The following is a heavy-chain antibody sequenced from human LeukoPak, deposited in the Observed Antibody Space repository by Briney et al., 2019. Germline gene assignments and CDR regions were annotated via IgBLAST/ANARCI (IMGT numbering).Heavy chain of an antibody. CDR1: GYTFTNYG. V-gene: IGHV1-18*01. Sequence: GASVKVSCKASGYTFTNYGISWVRQAPGQGLEWMGWISAYNGNTNYAQKLQGRVTMTTDTSTSTAYMELRSLRSDDTAVCYCASPAHYYDSREMGYWGQGTLVTVSS. CDR3: ASPAHYYDSREMGY. J-gene: IGHJ4*02. CDR2: ISAYNGNT. D-gene: IGHD3-22*01.